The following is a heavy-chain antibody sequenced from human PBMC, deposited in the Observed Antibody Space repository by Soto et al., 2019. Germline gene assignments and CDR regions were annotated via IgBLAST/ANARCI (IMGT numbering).Heavy chain of an antibody. D-gene: IGHD3-22*01. CDR2: IYYSGST. J-gene: IGHJ1*01. CDR3: ARTSYYDSSGPYGQYFQH. Sequence: PSETLSLTCTVSGDSISSYYWSWIRQPPGKGLEWIGYIYYSGSTNYNPSLKSRVTISVDTSKNQFSLKLSSVTAADTAVYYCARTSYYDSSGPYGQYFQHWGQGTRVTVSS. V-gene: IGHV4-59*01. CDR1: GDSISSYY.